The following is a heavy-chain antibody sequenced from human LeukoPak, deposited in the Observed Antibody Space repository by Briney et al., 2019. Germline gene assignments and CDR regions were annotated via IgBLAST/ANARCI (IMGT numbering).Heavy chain of an antibody. Sequence: ASVKVSCKASGHTFTSYDINWVRQATGQGLEWMGWMNPNSGNTGYAQKFQGRVTMTRNTSISTAYMELSSLRSEDTAVYYCARGVEGSSSWYYYYYMDVWGKGTTVTVSS. CDR2: MNPNSGNT. J-gene: IGHJ6*03. V-gene: IGHV1-8*01. D-gene: IGHD6-13*01. CDR3: ARGVEGSSSWYYYYYMDV. CDR1: GHTFTSYD.